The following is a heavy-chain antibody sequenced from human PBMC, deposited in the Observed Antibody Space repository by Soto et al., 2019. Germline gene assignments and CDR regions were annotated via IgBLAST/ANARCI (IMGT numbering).Heavy chain of an antibody. J-gene: IGHJ6*02. V-gene: IGHV1-69*01. CDR1: GGTFSSYA. D-gene: IGHD6-19*01. Sequence: QVQLVQSGAEVKKPGSSVKVSCKASGGTFSSYAISWVRQAPGQGLEWMGGIIPIFGTANYAQKFQGRVTITADESTSTAYMELSSLRSEDTAVYYCARSRAPCGVLREAVAGPYGMDVWGQGTTVTVSS. CDR2: IIPIFGTA. CDR3: ARSRAPCGVLREAVAGPYGMDV.